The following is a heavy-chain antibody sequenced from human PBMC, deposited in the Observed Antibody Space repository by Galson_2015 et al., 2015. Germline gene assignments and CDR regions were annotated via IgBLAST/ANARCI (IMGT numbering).Heavy chain of an antibody. CDR3: ARYSSSWYFDY. J-gene: IGHJ4*02. CDR2: IYYSGST. D-gene: IGHD6-13*01. V-gene: IGHV4-59*01. Sequence: ETLSLTCTVSGGSISSYYWSWIRQPPGTGLEWIGYIYYSGSTNYNPSLKSRVTISVDTSKNQFSLKLSSVTAADTAVYYCARYSSSWYFDYWGQGTLVTVSS. CDR1: GGSISSYY.